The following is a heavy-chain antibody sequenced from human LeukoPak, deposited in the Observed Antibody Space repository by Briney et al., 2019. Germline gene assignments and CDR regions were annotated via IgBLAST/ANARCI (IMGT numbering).Heavy chain of an antibody. V-gene: IGHV3-7*01. J-gene: IGHJ4*01. CDR1: GFTYSTYW. CDR2: IKQDGSEK. Sequence: PGGSLRLSCAASGFTYSTYWMSWDRQAPGKGLEWVANIKQDGSEKYYVDSVKGRFTISRDNAKNSLYLQMNSLRAEDTAVYYCARSPTYYDFWSGYKFIEYWGDGTLVTVSA. CDR3: ARSPTYYDFWSGYKFIEY. D-gene: IGHD3-3*01.